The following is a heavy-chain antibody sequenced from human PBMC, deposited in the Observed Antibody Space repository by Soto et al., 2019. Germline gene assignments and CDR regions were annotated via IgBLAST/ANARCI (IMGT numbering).Heavy chain of an antibody. CDR3: ARQTYYYDSSGYFGIGDAFDI. Sequence: QITLKESGPTLVKPTQTLTLTCTFSGFSLSTSGVGVGWIRQPPGKALEWLALIYWDDDKRYSPSLKSRLTITKDTSKHQVVLTMTNMAPVDTATYYCARQTYYYDSSGYFGIGDAFDIWGQGTMVTVSS. J-gene: IGHJ3*02. CDR1: GFSLSTSGVG. D-gene: IGHD3-22*01. CDR2: IYWDDDK. V-gene: IGHV2-5*02.